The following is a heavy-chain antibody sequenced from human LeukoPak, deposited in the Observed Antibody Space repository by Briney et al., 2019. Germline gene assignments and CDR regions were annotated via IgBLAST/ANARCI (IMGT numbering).Heavy chain of an antibody. Sequence: GGSLRLSCAASGFTFSSYEMNWVRQAPGKGLEWVSAISGSGGSTYYADSVKGRFTISRDNSKNTLYLQMNSLRAEDTAVYYCAAVDVDTAFPWGQGTLVTVSS. CDR2: ISGSGGST. D-gene: IGHD5-18*01. J-gene: IGHJ5*02. CDR3: AAVDVDTAFP. V-gene: IGHV3-23*01. CDR1: GFTFSSYE.